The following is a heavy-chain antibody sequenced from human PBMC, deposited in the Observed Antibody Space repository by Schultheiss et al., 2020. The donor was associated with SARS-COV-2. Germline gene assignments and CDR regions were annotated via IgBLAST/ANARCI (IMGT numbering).Heavy chain of an antibody. CDR3: ASDVLLWFGEPRYFDY. CDR1: GFTFSDYY. CDR2: ISSRSSYT. D-gene: IGHD3-10*01. V-gene: IGHV3-11*05. J-gene: IGHJ4*02. Sequence: GGSLRLSCAASGFTFSDYYMNWIRQAPGKGLEWVSHISSRSSYTNYADSVKGRFTISRDNAKNSLYLQMTSLRAEDTAVYYCASDVLLWFGEPRYFDYWGQGTLVTVLL.